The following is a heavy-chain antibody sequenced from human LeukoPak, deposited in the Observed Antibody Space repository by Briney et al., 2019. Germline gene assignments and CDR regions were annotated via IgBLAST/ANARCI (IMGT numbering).Heavy chain of an antibody. V-gene: IGHV3-64*01. Sequence: GGSLRLSCAASGFTFSSYAMHWVRQAPGKGLEYVSAISSKGGSTYYANSVKGRFIISRDNYKNTLYLQMGSLRAEDMAVYYCARDRGYYDSSGYYHLYYFDYWGQGTLVTVSS. D-gene: IGHD3-22*01. CDR3: ARDRGYYDSSGYYHLYYFDY. CDR2: ISSKGGST. CDR1: GFTFSSYA. J-gene: IGHJ4*02.